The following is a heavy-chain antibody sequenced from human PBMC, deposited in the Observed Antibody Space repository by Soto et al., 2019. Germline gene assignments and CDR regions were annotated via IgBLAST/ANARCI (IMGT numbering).Heavy chain of an antibody. Sequence: GGSLRLSCAVYGFSFSDYEMNWVRQAPGKGLEWVSYISRSGSSIYYADSVEGRFTVSRDNAENSVYLQMSSLRAEDTAVYYCARDQSLMRGIFPYFFGMDVWGQGTTVTVSS. CDR1: GFSFSDYE. CDR2: ISRSGSSI. D-gene: IGHD3-10*01. V-gene: IGHV3-48*03. J-gene: IGHJ6*02. CDR3: ARDQSLMRGIFPYFFGMDV.